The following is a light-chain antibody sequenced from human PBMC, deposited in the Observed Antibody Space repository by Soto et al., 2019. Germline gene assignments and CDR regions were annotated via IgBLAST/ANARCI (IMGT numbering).Light chain of an antibody. CDR3: QQYHIYSGT. V-gene: IGKV3D-15*01. CDR2: GAS. CDR1: QSVSST. Sequence: EIVMTQSPATLSVSPGERATLSCRASQSVSSTLAWYQQKPGQAPRLLIYGASNRATGIPDRFSGSGSGTDFTLTINSLQPDDFATYYCQQYHIYSGTFGQGTKVDIK. J-gene: IGKJ1*01.